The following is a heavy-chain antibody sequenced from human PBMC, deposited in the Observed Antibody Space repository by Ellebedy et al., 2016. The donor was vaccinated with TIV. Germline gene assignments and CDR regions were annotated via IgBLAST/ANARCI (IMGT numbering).Heavy chain of an antibody. J-gene: IGHJ4*03. CDR3: ARDQGWANPGSTRFDY. CDR1: GFTFSSYS. D-gene: IGHD3-10*01. Sequence: GESLKISCAASGFTFSSYSMNWVRQAPGKGLEWVANIKQDGSEKWYVDSVKGRFTISRDNAKNSLYLQMSSLRAEDTAVYYCARDQGWANPGSTRFDYWGQGTLVTVSS. CDR2: IKQDGSEK. V-gene: IGHV3-7*01.